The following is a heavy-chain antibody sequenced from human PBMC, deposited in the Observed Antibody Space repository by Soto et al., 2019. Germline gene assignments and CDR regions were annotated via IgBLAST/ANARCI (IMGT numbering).Heavy chain of an antibody. J-gene: IGHJ4*02. CDR3: SKGRLSFDF. CDR2: VSANADGT. CDR1: GFIFSNYA. Sequence: PGGSLRLSCAASGFIFSNYAMNRVRQAPGKGLEWVSFVSANADGTFYADSVKGRFSISRDNSKNTLYLQMNNLRAEDTAIYYCSKGRLSFDFWGQGTLVTVSS. V-gene: IGHV3-23*01.